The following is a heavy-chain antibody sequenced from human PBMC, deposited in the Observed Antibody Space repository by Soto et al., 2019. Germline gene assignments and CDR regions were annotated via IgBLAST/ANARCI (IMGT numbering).Heavy chain of an antibody. D-gene: IGHD2-8*01. J-gene: IGHJ6*02. Sequence: GGSLRLSCAASGFTFSSYWMHWVRQAPGKGLVWVSRINSDGSSTSYADSVKGRFTISRDNAKNTLYLQMNSLRAEDTAVYYCARLKEWVYYYGMDVWGQGTTVTVSS. CDR2: INSDGSST. CDR1: GFTFSSYW. V-gene: IGHV3-74*01. CDR3: ARLKEWVYYYGMDV.